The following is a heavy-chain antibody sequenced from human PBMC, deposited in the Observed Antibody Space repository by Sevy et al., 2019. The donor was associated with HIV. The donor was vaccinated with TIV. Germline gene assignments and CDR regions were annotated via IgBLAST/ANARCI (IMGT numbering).Heavy chain of an antibody. J-gene: IGHJ5*02. D-gene: IGHD3-22*01. Sequence: GGSLRLSCAVAGFIFSDFTMHWVRQAPGKGLEWVAVISNDGSNQYYADSVKGRFTISRDNSKNTLYLQMNSLGAEDTAVYYCARARLVDYYDDISGSWGQGTLVPVSS. CDR2: ISNDGSNQ. CDR1: GFIFSDFT. V-gene: IGHV3-30-3*01. CDR3: ARARLVDYYDDISGS.